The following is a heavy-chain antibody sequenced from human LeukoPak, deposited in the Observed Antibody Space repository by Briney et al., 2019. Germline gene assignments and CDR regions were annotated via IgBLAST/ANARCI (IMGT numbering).Heavy chain of an antibody. CDR1: GYTFSSYG. CDR3: GTARDDALDI. J-gene: IGHJ3*02. V-gene: IGHV3-30*03. CDR2: ISYDGSNK. Sequence: GGSLRLSCAASGYTFSSYGMHWVRRAPAKGLEWVAVISYDGSNKYYAASVKGRFTISKDNSKNTLYLQINSLGAEDTAEYYCGTARDDALDIWVRGTMVTV.